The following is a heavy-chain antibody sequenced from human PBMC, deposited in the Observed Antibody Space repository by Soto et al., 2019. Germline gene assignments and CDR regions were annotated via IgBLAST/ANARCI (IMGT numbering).Heavy chain of an antibody. Sequence: QVQLVESGGGVVQPGRSLRLSCAASGFTFSSYGMHWVRQAPGKGLEWVAVISYDGSNKYYADSVKGRFTISRDNSKNTLYLQMNSLRAEDTAVYYCAKARRIAAANYYYGMDVW. CDR3: AKARRIAAANYYYGMDV. J-gene: IGHJ6*01. CDR1: GFTFSSYG. CDR2: ISYDGSNK. V-gene: IGHV3-30*18. D-gene: IGHD6-13*01.